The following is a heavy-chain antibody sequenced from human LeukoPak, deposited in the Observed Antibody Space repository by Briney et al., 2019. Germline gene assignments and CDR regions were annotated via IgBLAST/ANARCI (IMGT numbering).Heavy chain of an antibody. J-gene: IGHJ4*02. CDR1: GFTFTSYA. V-gene: IGHV3-23*01. Sequence: GGSLRLSCAASGFTFTSYALTWVRQAPGKGLEWVSSISGSGSGTYYADSVKGRFTMSRDNSKNTLYLQMNSLRVEDTALYYCARIKDNYGSDYWGQGILVTVSS. D-gene: IGHD3-10*01. CDR3: ARIKDNYGSDY. CDR2: ISGSGSGT.